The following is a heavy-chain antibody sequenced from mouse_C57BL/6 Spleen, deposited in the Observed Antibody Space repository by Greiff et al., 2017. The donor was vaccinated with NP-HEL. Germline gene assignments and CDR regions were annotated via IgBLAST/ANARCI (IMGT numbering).Heavy chain of an antibody. CDR3: ARSGWGVYYAMDY. Sequence: LMESGPELVKPGASVKISCKASGYTFTDYYINWVKQRPGQGLEWIGWINPGSGNTKYHEKFKGKSTFTVDTSTSTAYLQLSSLTSEDSAVYFWARSGWGVYYAMDYWGQGTSVTVSS. D-gene: IGHD1-2*01. V-gene: IGHV1-84*01. CDR1: GYTFTDYY. CDR2: INPGSGNT. J-gene: IGHJ4*01.